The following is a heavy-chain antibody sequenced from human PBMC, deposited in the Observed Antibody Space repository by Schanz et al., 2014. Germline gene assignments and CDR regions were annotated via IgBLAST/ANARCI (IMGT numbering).Heavy chain of an antibody. CDR2: ISYHGSEK. CDR1: GFSFSDYG. D-gene: IGHD3-22*01. V-gene: IGHV3-30*18. J-gene: IGHJ4*02. Sequence: QVQLVESGGSVVQPGRSLRLSCAGSGFSFSDYGMHWVRQAPGRGLEWVAVISYHGSEKYYADSVKGRFTISRDNSKXXLYLQMNSLRTXXXAVYFCAKSYDTSGYSGFDYWGQGTLVTVSS. CDR3: AKSYDTSGYSGFDY.